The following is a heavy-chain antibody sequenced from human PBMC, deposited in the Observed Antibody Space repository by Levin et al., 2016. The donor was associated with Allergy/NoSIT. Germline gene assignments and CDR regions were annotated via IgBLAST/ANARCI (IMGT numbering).Heavy chain of an antibody. D-gene: IGHD6-13*01. CDR2: ISGSGGST. Sequence: WIRQPPGKGLEWVSAISGSGGSTYYADSVKGRFTISRDNSKNTLYLQMNSLRAEDTAVYYCAKDGGLYSREYYFDYWGQGTLVTVSS. J-gene: IGHJ4*02. CDR3: AKDGGLYSREYYFDY. V-gene: IGHV3-23*01.